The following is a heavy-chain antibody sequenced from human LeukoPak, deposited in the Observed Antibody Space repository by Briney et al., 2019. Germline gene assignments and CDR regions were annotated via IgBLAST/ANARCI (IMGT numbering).Heavy chain of an antibody. CDR2: ISAYNGNT. D-gene: IGHD3-10*01. Sequence: ASVKVSCKASGYTFTSYGISWVRQAPGHGLEWMGWISAYNGNTNYAQKLQGRVTMTTDTSTSTAYMELRSLRSDDTAVYYCARSVSYSSGSHLDYWGQGTLVTVSS. CDR3: ARSVSYSSGSHLDY. V-gene: IGHV1-18*01. CDR1: GYTFTSYG. J-gene: IGHJ4*02.